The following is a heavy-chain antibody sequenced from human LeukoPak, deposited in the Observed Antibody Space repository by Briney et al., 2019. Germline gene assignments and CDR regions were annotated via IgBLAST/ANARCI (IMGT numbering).Heavy chain of an antibody. V-gene: IGHV4-34*01. CDR1: GGSFSGYY. CDR3: ARGRWIAAAGSYYYYGMDV. J-gene: IGHJ6*02. Sequence: PSETLSLTCAVYGGSFSGYYWSRIRQPPGKGLEWIGEINHSGSTNYNPSLKSRVTISVDTSKNQFSLKLSSVTAADTAVYYCARGRWIAAAGSYYYYGMDVWGQGTTVTVSS. D-gene: IGHD6-13*01. CDR2: INHSGST.